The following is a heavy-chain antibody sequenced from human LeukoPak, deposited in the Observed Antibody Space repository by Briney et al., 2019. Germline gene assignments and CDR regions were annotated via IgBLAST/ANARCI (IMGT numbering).Heavy chain of an antibody. Sequence: GGSLRLSCAASGFTFSSYAMSWVRQAPGKGLEWVSYISISGSTTYYADSVKGRFTISRDDAKNSLYLQMNSLRAEDTATYYCAKDGTTETTNYYYAMDVWGQGTTVTVSS. CDR1: GFTFSSYA. D-gene: IGHD4-17*01. J-gene: IGHJ6*02. CDR2: ISISGSTT. V-gene: IGHV3-48*04. CDR3: AKDGTTETTNYYYAMDV.